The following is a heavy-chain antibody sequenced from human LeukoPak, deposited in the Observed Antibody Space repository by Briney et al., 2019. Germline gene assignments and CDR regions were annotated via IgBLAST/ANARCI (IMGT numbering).Heavy chain of an antibody. CDR3: ARDRSGYTYGLDY. V-gene: IGHV3-53*01. J-gene: IGHJ4*02. D-gene: IGHD5-18*01. CDR1: GFIVSSNY. CDR2: IYSGGNT. Sequence: GGSLRLSCAASGFIVSSNYMTWVRQAPGKGLEWVSVIYSGGNTYYADSVKGRFTISRDHSKNTLYLQMNSLRAEDTAVYYCARDRSGYTYGLDYWGQGTPVTVSS.